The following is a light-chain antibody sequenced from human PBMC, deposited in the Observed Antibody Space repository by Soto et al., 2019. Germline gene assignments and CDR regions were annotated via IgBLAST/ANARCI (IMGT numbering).Light chain of an antibody. CDR2: DNT. V-gene: IGLV1-40*01. CDR3: QSYVSTLSLV. J-gene: IGLJ2*01. Sequence: QSVLTQPPSVSGAPGQTVTISCTGSSSNIGAGYGVNWYQQLSGTAPKLLIYDNTNRPSGVPDRFSGSRSGSSASLAITGLHPDDEAEYHCQSYVSTLSLVFGGGTKLTVL. CDR1: SSNIGAGYG.